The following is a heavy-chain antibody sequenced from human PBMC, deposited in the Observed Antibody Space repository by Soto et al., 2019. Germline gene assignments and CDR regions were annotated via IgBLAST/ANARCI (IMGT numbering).Heavy chain of an antibody. V-gene: IGHV3-74*03. D-gene: IGHD3-10*01. CDR3: ARTVGSPGNAYYFDY. CDR1: GFTFSRYW. J-gene: IGHJ4*02. Sequence: EVQLVESGGGLVQPGGSLRLSCAASGFTFSRYWMHWVRQAPGRGLVWVSRINTDGSNTTYADSVKGRFTISRDNAKNTLYLQMSSLRAEDTAVYYCARTVGSPGNAYYFDYWGQGTLVTVSS. CDR2: INTDGSNT.